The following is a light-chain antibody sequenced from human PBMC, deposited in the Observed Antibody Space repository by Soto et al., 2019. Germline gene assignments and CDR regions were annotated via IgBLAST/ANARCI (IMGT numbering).Light chain of an antibody. CDR2: DAS. CDR3: QQLTDWPPQWT. J-gene: IGKJ1*01. CDR1: QSISSY. V-gene: IGKV3-11*01. Sequence: EVVLTQSPDTLSLPPGERATLSCRASQSISSYLAWYQQKPGQAPRLLIYDASSRATGIPARFSGSGSGTDFNLTISSLEPEYFAVYYCQQLTDWPPQWTFGQGTKVDIK.